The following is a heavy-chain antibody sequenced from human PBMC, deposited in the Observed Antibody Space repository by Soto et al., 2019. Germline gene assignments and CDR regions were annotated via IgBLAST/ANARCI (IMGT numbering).Heavy chain of an antibody. Sequence: ASVKVSCKASGYTFTSYYMHWVRQAPGQGLEWMGIINPSNGNTSYAQKLQGRVTMTTDTSTSTAYMELRSLRSDDTAVYYCARGRDNWFDPWGQGTLVTVSS. V-gene: IGHV1-46*01. J-gene: IGHJ5*02. CDR3: ARGRDNWFDP. CDR2: INPSNGNT. CDR1: GYTFTSYY.